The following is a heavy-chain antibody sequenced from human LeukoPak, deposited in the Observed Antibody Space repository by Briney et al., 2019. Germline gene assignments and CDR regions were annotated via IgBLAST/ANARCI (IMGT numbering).Heavy chain of an antibody. D-gene: IGHD4-11*01. CDR1: SGSISISSYY. Sequence: SQTLCLTCTVSSGSISISSYYWGWVRQPPGKGLDWSGSIYFSASTYYNPPLKSRVTISIDTSKNQFSLKRSSVTAADTAVYYCAARSITWHAFNIWGQGTMVTVSS. CDR2: IYFSAST. V-gene: IGHV4-39*01. J-gene: IGHJ3*02. CDR3: AARSITWHAFNI.